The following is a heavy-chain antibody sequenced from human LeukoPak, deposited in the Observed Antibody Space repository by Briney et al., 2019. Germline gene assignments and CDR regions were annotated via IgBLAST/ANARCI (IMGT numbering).Heavy chain of an antibody. CDR3: ARGRGKWMQLWSTYFDH. Sequence: SETLSLTCAVYGGSFSGYYWSWIRQPPGKGLEWIGEINHSGSTSYNPSLKSRVTISVDTSKNQFSLKLSSVTAADTAVYYCARGRGKWMQLWSTYFDHWGQGTLVTVFS. J-gene: IGHJ4*02. CDR2: INHSGST. D-gene: IGHD5-18*01. V-gene: IGHV4-34*01. CDR1: GGSFSGYY.